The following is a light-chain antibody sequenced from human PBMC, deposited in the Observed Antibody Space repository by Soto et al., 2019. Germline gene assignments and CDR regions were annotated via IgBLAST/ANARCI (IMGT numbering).Light chain of an antibody. J-gene: IGLJ3*02. CDR2: DVS. CDR3: CSNAGSFTWV. CDR1: SSDVGGYNF. Sequence: QSALTQPRSVSGYPGQSVTISCSGSSSDVGGYNFVSWYQQHPNKAPKLMIYDVSKRPSGVPDRFSGSKSGNTASLTISGLQAEDEADYYCCSNAGSFTWVFGGGTKVTVL. V-gene: IGLV2-11*01.